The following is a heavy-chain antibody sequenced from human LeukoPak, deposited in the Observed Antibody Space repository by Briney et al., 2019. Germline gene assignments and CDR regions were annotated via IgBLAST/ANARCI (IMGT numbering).Heavy chain of an antibody. J-gene: IGHJ6*02. V-gene: IGHV3-11*01. CDR3: ARGIGLSSGWVYYYYGMDV. Sequence: PGGSLRLSCAASGFTFSDYYMSWIRQAPGKGLEWVSYISSSGSTIYYADSVKGRFTIFRDNAKNSLYLQMNSLRAEDTAVYYCARGIGLSSGWVYYYYGMDVWGQGTTVTVSS. CDR2: ISSSGSTI. CDR1: GFTFSDYY. D-gene: IGHD6-19*01.